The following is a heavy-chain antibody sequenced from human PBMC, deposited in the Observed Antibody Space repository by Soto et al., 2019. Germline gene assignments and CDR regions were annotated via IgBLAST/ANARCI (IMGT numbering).Heavy chain of an antibody. CDR2: LSCSGGTT. CDR1: GFTFSTYA. CDR3: ARQRAGYGSGSDTFYFDF. J-gene: IGHJ4*02. V-gene: IGHV3-23*01. Sequence: EVQLLVSGGGLVQPGGSLSLSCSTSGFTFSTYAMNWVRQAPGKGLEWVSALSCSGGTTYYADSVRGRFTISRDNSKNTLFLQMSSLRAEDTALYYCARQRAGYGSGSDTFYFDFWGQGTLVTVSS. D-gene: IGHD3-10*01.